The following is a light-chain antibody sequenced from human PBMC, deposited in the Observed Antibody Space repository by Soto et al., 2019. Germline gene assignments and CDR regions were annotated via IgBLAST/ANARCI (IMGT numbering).Light chain of an antibody. CDR3: QQLKSYPIT. J-gene: IGKJ5*01. CDR1: QGIDSY. Sequence: DIQLTQSPSFLSASVGDRVTITCRASQGIDSYLAWYQQKPGKAPNLLIYAASTLQSGVPSRFSGSRSGTEFTLTFSSLQPEDFATYYCQQLKSYPITFGQGTRLEIK. CDR2: AAS. V-gene: IGKV1-9*01.